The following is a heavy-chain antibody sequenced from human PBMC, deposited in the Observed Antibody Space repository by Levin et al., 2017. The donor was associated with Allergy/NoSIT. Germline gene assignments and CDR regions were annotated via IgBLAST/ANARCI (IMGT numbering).Heavy chain of an antibody. CDR1: GFTFSSYS. CDR3: ARTSWGATTGY. D-gene: IGHD1-26*01. V-gene: IGHV3-48*01. J-gene: IGHJ4*02. Sequence: SCAASGFTFSSYSMNWVRQAPGKGLEWVSYISSSSSTIYYADSVKGRFTISRDNAKNSLYLQMNSLRAEDTAVYYCARTSWGATTGYWGQGTLVTVSS. CDR2: ISSSSSTI.